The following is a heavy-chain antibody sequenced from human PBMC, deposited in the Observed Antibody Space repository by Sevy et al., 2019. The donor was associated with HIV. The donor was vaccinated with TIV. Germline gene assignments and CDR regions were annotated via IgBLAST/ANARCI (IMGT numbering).Heavy chain of an antibody. CDR2: IYHSGST. V-gene: IGHV4-38-2*01. Sequence: SETLSLTCAVSGYSISSGYYWGWIRQPPGKGLEWIGSIYHSGSTYYNPSLKSRVTISVDTSKNQFSLKLSSVTAADTAVYYCARVGYSNHGLYNWFDPWGQGTLVTVSS. CDR1: GYSISSGYY. CDR3: ARVGYSNHGLYNWFDP. D-gene: IGHD4-4*01. J-gene: IGHJ5*02.